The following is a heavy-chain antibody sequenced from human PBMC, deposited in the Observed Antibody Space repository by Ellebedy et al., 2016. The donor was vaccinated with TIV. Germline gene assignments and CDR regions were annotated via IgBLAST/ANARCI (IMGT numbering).Heavy chain of an antibody. J-gene: IGHJ3*02. Sequence: SETLSLTXTVSGGSINSNYWSWIRQPPGKGLEWIGYIYNSGRTNYNPSLKSRVTISADTSKNQFSLKLSSVTAADTAVYYCSRDGFPSTKLTGGSFYPGKGCFDIWGQGTMVTVSS. CDR3: SRDGFPSTKLTGGSFYPGKGCFDI. V-gene: IGHV4-59*01. D-gene: IGHD2-15*01. CDR1: GGSINSNY. CDR2: IYNSGRT.